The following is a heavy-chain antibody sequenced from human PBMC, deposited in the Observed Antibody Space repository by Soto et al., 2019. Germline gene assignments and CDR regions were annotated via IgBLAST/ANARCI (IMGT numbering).Heavy chain of an antibody. CDR2: IIPIFGTA. CDR1: GGTFSSYA. D-gene: IGHD5-18*01. CDR3: AGVHLYSYGSYYYGMDV. V-gene: IGHV1-69*01. Sequence: QVQLVQSGAEVKKPGSSVKVSCKASGGTFSSYAISWVRQAPGQGLEWMGGIIPIFGTANYAQKFQGRVTITADESTSPAYMELSSLRSEDTAVYYCAGVHLYSYGSYYYGMDVWGQGTTVTVSS. J-gene: IGHJ6*02.